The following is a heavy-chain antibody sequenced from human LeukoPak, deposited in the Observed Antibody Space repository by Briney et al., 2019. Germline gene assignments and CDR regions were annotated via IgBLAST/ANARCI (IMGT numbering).Heavy chain of an antibody. V-gene: IGHV1-69*06. Sequence: EASVKVSCKASGGTFSSYAISWVRQAPGQGLEWMGGIIPIFGTANYAQKFQGRVTITADKSTSTAYMELSSLRSEDTAVYYCARSPYSSSSQYFYYYGMDVWGQGTTVTVSS. D-gene: IGHD6-6*01. J-gene: IGHJ6*02. CDR1: GGTFSSYA. CDR2: IIPIFGTA. CDR3: ARSPYSSSSQYFYYYGMDV.